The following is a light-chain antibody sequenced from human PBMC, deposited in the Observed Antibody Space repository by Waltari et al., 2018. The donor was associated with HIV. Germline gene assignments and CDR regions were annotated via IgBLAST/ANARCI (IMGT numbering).Light chain of an antibody. CDR1: SSDVGDYTY. J-gene: IGLJ3*02. CDR3: SSYVATCTLV. CDR2: AVS. V-gene: IGLV2-11*01. Sequence: QSALTQPRSVSGSPGQSVTVSCTGTSSDVGDYTYVSWYQQHPGKAPKLIIYAVSNRPSGIAYRFSGSTSGNTASLTISGLQAEDEADYYCSSYVATCTLVFGGGTKVTVL.